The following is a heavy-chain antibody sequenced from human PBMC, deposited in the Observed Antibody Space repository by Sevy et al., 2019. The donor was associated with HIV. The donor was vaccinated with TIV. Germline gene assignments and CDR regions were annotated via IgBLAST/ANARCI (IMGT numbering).Heavy chain of an antibody. CDR3: ARGIYGSGSRLGLGY. J-gene: IGHJ4*02. CDR1: GFTFSSYW. Sequence: GGSLRLSCAASGFTFSSYWMTWVRQAPGKGLEWVANMRQDGSEKYYVDSVKGRFTISRDNAKNSWYLQMNSLRAEDTAVYYCARGIYGSGSRLGLGYWGQGTLVTVSS. D-gene: IGHD3-10*01. V-gene: IGHV3-7*01. CDR2: MRQDGSEK.